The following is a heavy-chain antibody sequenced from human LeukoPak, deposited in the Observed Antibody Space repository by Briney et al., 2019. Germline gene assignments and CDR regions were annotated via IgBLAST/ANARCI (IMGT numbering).Heavy chain of an antibody. CDR2: ISRSGSTI. CDR3: ARPTWTNYMDV. D-gene: IGHD3/OR15-3a*01. V-gene: IGHV3-48*03. Sequence: GGSLRLSCAASGFTLSSSEMNWVRQAPGKGLEWVSYISRSGSTILYADSVKGRFTISRDNAKNSVSLQMNSLRAEDTAVYFCARPTWTNYMDVWGKGTAVTISS. CDR1: GFTLSSSE. J-gene: IGHJ6*03.